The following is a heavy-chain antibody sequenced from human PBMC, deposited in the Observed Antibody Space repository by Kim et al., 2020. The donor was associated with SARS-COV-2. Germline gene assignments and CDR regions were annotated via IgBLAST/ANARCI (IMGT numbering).Heavy chain of an antibody. V-gene: IGHV3-72*01. D-gene: IGHD3-10*01. J-gene: IGHJ4*02. Sequence: SYTPEYAASVKGRFTISRDGSESSLYLQMNSLKTEDSAVYYCASIRGVMGYWGQGTLVTVSS. CDR3: ASIRGVMGY. CDR2: SYTP.